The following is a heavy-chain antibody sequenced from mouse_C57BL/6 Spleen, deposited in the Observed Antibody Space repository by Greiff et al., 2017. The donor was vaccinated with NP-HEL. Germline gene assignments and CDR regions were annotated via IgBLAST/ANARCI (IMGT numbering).Heavy chain of an antibody. Sequence: VQLKDSGPELVKPGASVKISCKASGYAFSSSWMNWVKQRPGKGLEWIGRIYPGDGDTNYNGKFKGKATLTADKSSSTAYMQLSSLTSEDSAVYFCARIDGNSWDYWGQGTTLTVSS. CDR2: IYPGDGDT. J-gene: IGHJ2*01. V-gene: IGHV1-82*01. D-gene: IGHD2-1*01. CDR1: GYAFSSSW. CDR3: ARIDGNSWDY.